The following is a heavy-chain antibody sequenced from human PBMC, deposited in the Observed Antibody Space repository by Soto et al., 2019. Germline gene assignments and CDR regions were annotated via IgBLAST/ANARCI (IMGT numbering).Heavy chain of an antibody. J-gene: IGHJ4*02. V-gene: IGHV3-33*01. CDR1: GVTFSSYG. CDR3: ARDYDYGDYLDY. CDR2: IWYDGSNK. Sequence: PAGSLRLSCAASGVTFSSYGMHWVRQAPGKGLEWVAVIWYDGSNKYYADSVKGRFTISRDNSKNTLYLQMNSLRAEDTAVYYCARDYDYGDYLDYWGQGTLVTVSS. D-gene: IGHD4-17*01.